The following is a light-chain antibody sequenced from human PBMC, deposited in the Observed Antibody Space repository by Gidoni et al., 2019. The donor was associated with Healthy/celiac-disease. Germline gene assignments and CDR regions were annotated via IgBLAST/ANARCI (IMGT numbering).Light chain of an antibody. Sequence: SYELTQPPSVSVSPGQTASITCSGDKLGDKYACLYQQKPGQSPVLVIYQDSKRPSGIPERLSGSNSGNTATLTISGTQAMDEADYYCQSWDSSSVVFGGGTKLTVL. J-gene: IGLJ2*01. V-gene: IGLV3-1*01. CDR2: QDS. CDR3: QSWDSSSVV. CDR1: KLGDKY.